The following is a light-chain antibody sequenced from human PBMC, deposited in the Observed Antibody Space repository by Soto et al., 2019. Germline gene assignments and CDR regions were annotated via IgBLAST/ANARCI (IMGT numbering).Light chain of an antibody. CDR2: RVS. CDR3: MQGTHWPFT. J-gene: IGKJ3*01. CDR1: QGLVYSDGYTY. Sequence: DVVMTQSPLFLPVTLGQPASISCRASQGLVYSDGYTYLNWYHQRPGQSPRRLIFRVSNRDSGGPDRFSGRGSCTDFTLKISRVEAEYVGVYYCMQGTHWPFTFGPGTKVDIK. V-gene: IGKV2-30*01.